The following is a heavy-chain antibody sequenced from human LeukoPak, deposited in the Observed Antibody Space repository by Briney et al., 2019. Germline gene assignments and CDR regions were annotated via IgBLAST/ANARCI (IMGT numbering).Heavy chain of an antibody. J-gene: IGHJ4*02. CDR3: ARDLYSKGWFPDF. D-gene: IGHD6-19*01. CDR2: ISDDGSDK. Sequence: GGSLRLSCAASGFSISSSAMNWVRQAPGKGLEWVAVISDDGSDKYYADSVKGRFNISRDTSKNTLYMQINSLRVEDTAVYYCARDLYSKGWFPDFWGQGTLVTVSS. CDR1: GFSISSSA. V-gene: IGHV3-30*01.